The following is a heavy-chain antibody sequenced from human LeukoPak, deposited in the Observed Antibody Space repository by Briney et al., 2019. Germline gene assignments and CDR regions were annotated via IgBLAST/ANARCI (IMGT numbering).Heavy chain of an antibody. CDR2: IYYSGST. CDR1: GGSISSSSYC. CDR3: ARIPTQIVVVPAAIRANAFDI. Sequence: PSETLSLTCTVSGGSISSSSYCWGWIRQPPGKGLEWIGSIYYSGSTYYNPSLKSRVTISVDTSKNQFSLKLSSVTAADTAVYYCARIPTQIVVVPAAIRANAFDIWAKGQWSPSLQ. D-gene: IGHD2-2*02. J-gene: IGHJ3*02. V-gene: IGHV4-39*01.